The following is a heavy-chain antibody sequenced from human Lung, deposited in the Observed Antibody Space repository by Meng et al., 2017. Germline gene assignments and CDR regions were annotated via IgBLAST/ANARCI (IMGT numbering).Heavy chain of an antibody. CDR3: ARGPTTMAHDFDY. CDR2: INHSGST. D-gene: IGHD4-11*01. Sequence: ARLLTPSATRSFILLVPSGPFSHYYCGWPRHPPEKGLEWIGEINHSGSTNYTPSLESRATISVDTSQNNLSLKLSSVTAADSAVYYCARGPTTMAHDFDYWGQGTLVTVSS. J-gene: IGHJ4*02. CDR1: SGPFSHYY. V-gene: IGHV4-34*01.